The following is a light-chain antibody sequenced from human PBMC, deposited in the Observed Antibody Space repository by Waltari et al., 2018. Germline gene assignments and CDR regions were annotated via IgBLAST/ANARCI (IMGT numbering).Light chain of an antibody. CDR3: QQYNNWPLT. J-gene: IGKJ4*01. V-gene: IGKV3-15*01. CDR1: QSVTNN. Sequence: ELIMTQPPATLSLSPGERATLSCRASQSVTNNFAWYQQKPGQAPRLLIYGASTRGTSIPARISGSGSGTEFTLTISSLQSEDFAFYYCQQYNNWPLTFGGGTKVEIK. CDR2: GAS.